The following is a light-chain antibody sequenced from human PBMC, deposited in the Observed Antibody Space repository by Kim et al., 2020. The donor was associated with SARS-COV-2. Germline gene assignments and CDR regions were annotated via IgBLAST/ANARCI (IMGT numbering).Light chain of an antibody. J-gene: IGLJ3*02. CDR2: RDG. CDR3: QVWDSNTSWV. CDR1: IIGSRS. Sequence: VALGQTASITGGGNIIGSRSVHWYQLKPGQAPVLVLYRDGNRPSGIPERFSGSKSGNTATLTITRAQGDDEADYFCQVWDSNTSWVFGGGTQLTVL. V-gene: IGLV3-9*01.